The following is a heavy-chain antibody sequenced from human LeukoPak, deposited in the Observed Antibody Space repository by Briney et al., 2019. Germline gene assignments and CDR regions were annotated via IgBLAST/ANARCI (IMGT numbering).Heavy chain of an antibody. V-gene: IGHV4-30-2*01. CDR2: THQSGST. Sequence: SETLSLTCSVTGGSITTGGYSWSWIRQPPGEGLEWIGYTHQSGSTDYNPSLKSRVTIFVDRSKNQFCLNLTSVTAADTAVYYCARVTGSTFDYWGQGTLVTVSS. CDR3: ARVTGSTFDY. CDR1: GGSITTGGYS. D-gene: IGHD1-20*01. J-gene: IGHJ4*02.